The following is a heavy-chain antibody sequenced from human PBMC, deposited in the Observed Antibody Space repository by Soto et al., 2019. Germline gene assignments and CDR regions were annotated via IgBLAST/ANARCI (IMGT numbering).Heavy chain of an antibody. V-gene: IGHV4-30-4*01. CDR2: IYYRGSN. CDR3: ARTHTASLDGFEI. CDR1: GGSISSGDYY. Sequence: SETLSLTCTVSGGSISSGDYYWSWIRPPPGKGLEWIGYIYYRGSNYYNPSLKRRVTISVDTSKNHLPRKLNSVTAADTAVFYCARTHTASLDGFEIWGQGTMVTVSS. J-gene: IGHJ3*02.